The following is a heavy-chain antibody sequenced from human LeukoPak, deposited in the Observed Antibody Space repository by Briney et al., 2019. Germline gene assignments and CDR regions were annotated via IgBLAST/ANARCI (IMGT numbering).Heavy chain of an antibody. CDR3: GTQSSTGAIDY. Sequence: GGSLRLSCAASGFTFSSYWWTWVRQAPGKGLEWVANVRQDGGQKYNVYSVKDRFTIPRDNAESSLYLQMNSLRAEDTAVYYCGTQSSTGAIDYWGQGTLVTVSS. CDR1: GFTFSSYW. D-gene: IGHD6-6*01. J-gene: IGHJ4*02. CDR2: VRQDGGQK. V-gene: IGHV3-7*01.